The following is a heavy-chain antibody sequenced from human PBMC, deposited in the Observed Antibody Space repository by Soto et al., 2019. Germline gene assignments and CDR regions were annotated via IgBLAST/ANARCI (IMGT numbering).Heavy chain of an antibody. CDR2: IRPYSGNT. J-gene: IGHJ6*04. V-gene: IGHV1-18*01. Sequence: QVQLVQSGDEVRKPGSSVKVSCKASGYIFVNYGIAWVRQAPGQGLEWMGWIRPYSGNTHYASKVQGRLAMATDTSTSTAYMDLGSLASDDTAVYYCATVDNYVTPTTKDVWGKVTTVTVSS. D-gene: IGHD3-16*01. CDR1: GYIFVNYG. CDR3: ATVDNYVTPTTKDV.